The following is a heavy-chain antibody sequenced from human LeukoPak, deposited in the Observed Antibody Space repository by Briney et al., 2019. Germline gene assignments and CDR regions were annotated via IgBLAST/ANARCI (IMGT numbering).Heavy chain of an antibody. Sequence: GGSLRLSCAASGFTVSSNYMSWVRQAPGKGLEGVSVIYSGGSTYYADSVKGRFTISRDKSKNTLYLQMNSLRAEDTAVYYCASQQLGYYFDYWGQGTLVTVSS. CDR1: GFTVSSNY. V-gene: IGHV3-66*04. CDR3: ASQQLGYYFDY. J-gene: IGHJ4*02. D-gene: IGHD6-13*01. CDR2: IYSGGST.